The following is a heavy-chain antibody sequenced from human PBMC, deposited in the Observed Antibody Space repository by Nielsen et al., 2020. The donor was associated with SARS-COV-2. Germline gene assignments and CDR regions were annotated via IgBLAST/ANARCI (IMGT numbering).Heavy chain of an antibody. CDR2: IYYSGST. CDR3: ARAPITMIVVVNAFDI. Sequence: PLSLTCTVSGGSISSGGYYWSWIRQHPGKGLEWIGYIYYSGSTYYNPSLKSRVTISVDTSKNQFSLKLSSVTAADTAVYYCARAPITMIVVVNAFDIWGQGTMVTVSS. V-gene: IGHV4-31*03. CDR1: GGSISSGGYY. D-gene: IGHD3-22*01. J-gene: IGHJ3*02.